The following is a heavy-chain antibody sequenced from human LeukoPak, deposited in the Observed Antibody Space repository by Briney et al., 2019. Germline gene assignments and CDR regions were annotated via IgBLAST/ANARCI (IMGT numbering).Heavy chain of an antibody. CDR3: ARLVGYSSGSWPDY. CDR2: IYSIGST. D-gene: IGHD6-19*01. J-gene: IGHJ4*02. V-gene: IGHV4-61*07. Sequence: GYIYSIGSTNSNPSLTSRVTISVDTSKNQCSLNLSSVTAADTAVYYCARLVGYSSGSWPDYWGQGTLVTVSS.